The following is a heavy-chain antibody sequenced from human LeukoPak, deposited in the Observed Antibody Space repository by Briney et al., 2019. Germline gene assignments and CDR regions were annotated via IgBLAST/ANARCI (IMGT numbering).Heavy chain of an antibody. J-gene: IGHJ4*02. Sequence: GGSLRLSCAASGFTFSSYGMHWVRQAPGKGLEWVAFIRYDGSNKYYADSVKGRFTISRDNSKNTLYLQLNSLRAEDTAVYYCAKAEKVVAATLSFVYWGQGTLVTVSS. D-gene: IGHD2-15*01. CDR1: GFTFSSYG. CDR2: IRYDGSNK. V-gene: IGHV3-30*02. CDR3: AKAEKVVAATLSFVY.